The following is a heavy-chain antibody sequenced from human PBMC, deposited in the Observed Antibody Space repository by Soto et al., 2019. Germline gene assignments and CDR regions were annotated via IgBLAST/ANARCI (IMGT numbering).Heavy chain of an antibody. CDR2: ISAYNGNT. D-gene: IGHD3-3*01. J-gene: IGHJ4*02. CDR3: ARVRPVYDFWSGYPPRGGYFDY. Sequence: ASVKVSCKASGYTFTSYGISWVRQAPGQGLEWMGWISAYNGNTNYAQELQGRVTMTTDTSTSTAYMELRSLRSDDTAVYYCARVRPVYDFWSGYPPRGGYFDYWGKGTLVTVSS. V-gene: IGHV1-18*04. CDR1: GYTFTSYG.